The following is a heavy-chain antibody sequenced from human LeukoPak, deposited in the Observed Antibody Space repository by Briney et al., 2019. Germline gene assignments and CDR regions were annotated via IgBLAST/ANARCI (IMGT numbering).Heavy chain of an antibody. J-gene: IGHJ3*02. D-gene: IGHD4-17*01. CDR3: ARRPRYYGAPKDAFDI. CDR1: GGSISSSSYY. CDR2: IYYSGST. V-gene: IGHV4-39*01. Sequence: SETLFLTCTVSGGSISSSSYYWGWIRQPPGKGLEWIGTIYYSGSTYYNPSLKSPVTISVDTSKNQFSLKLTSVTAAHTAVYYCARRPRYYGAPKDAFDIWGQGTMVTVSS.